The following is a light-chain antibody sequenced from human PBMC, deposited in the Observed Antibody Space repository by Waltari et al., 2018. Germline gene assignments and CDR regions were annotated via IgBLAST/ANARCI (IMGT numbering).Light chain of an antibody. CDR1: NSNIVGNS. CDR3: AVWDDSLGGV. Sequence: QSVLTQPPSVSGTPGQRVTISCSGSNSNIVGNSANWYQQLPGTAPKLLNYNDNQGPSGVPDRFSASKSGTSASLAITGLQSEDDAYYYCAVWDDSLGGVFGGGTKLTVL. CDR2: NDN. J-gene: IGLJ3*02. V-gene: IGLV1-44*01.